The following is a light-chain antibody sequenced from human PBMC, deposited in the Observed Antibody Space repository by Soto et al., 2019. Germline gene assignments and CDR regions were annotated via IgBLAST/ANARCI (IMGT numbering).Light chain of an antibody. CDR3: SSFAGSINYV. V-gene: IGLV2-14*02. J-gene: IGLJ1*01. Sequence: QSALTQPASVSGSPGQSITISCSGTTSDVGGYNLVSWYQQHTAKAPKLLIYEGTQRPSGVSSRFSGSKSGNTASLTVSGLQAEDEADYYCSSFAGSINYVFGTGTKLTVL. CDR2: EGT. CDR1: TSDVGGYNL.